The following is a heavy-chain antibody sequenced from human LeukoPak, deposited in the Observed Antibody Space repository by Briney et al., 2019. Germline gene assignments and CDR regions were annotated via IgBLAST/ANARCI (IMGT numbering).Heavy chain of an antibody. CDR1: GYTFATYG. D-gene: IGHD5-12*01. CDR3: ARDFSGYDPDY. V-gene: IGHV1-18*01. CDR2: VNTHNGKT. J-gene: IGHJ4*02. Sequence: ASVKVSCKASGYTFATYGFSWVRQAPGQGLEWMGWVNTHNGKTHYAQKIQGRVIMTTDTSTSTAYMELRSLVSDDTAVYYCARDFSGYDPDYWGQGTLVTVSS.